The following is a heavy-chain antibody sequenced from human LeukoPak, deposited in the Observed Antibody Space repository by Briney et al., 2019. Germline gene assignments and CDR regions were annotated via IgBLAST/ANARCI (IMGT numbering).Heavy chain of an antibody. J-gene: IGHJ4*02. D-gene: IGHD6-13*01. CDR2: GDYSGGT. CDR1: GDSFSSVTDY. Sequence: PSETLSLTCTVSGDSFSSVTDYWAWIRQPPGKGLEWIASGDYSGGTYYNPSLESRVAISADMSKNQFSLKLSSVTAADTAVYYCARGGGMMAAAGSFDYWGQGTLVTVSS. CDR3: ARGGGMMAAAGSFDY. V-gene: IGHV4-39*07.